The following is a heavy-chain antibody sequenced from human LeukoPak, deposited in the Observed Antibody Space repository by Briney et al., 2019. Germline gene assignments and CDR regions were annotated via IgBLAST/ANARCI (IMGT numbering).Heavy chain of an antibody. V-gene: IGHV3-48*03. D-gene: IGHD6-13*01. CDR1: GFSFSSYD. J-gene: IGHJ4*02. Sequence: GGSLRLSCAASGFSFSSYDMNWVRQAPGKGLEWISYISSSGSTIYYAESVKGRSTISRDNAKNSLYLQMNSLRAEVTAVYYCARVAAGLDYWGQGTLVTVSA. CDR3: ARVAAGLDY. CDR2: ISSSGSTI.